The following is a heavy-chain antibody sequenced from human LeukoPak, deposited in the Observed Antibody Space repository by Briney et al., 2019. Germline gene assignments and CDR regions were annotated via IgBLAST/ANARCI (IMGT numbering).Heavy chain of an antibody. CDR1: GFTFSKYA. Sequence: GGSLRLSRAASGFTFSKYAIHWVRQAPGKGLEWVALISHRENNQNYADSVKGRFTTSRDTSKSMVYLQLNNLRTEDTAVYYCAKERTPYDYGAEFEYWGQGTLVTVSS. D-gene: IGHD3-16*01. V-gene: IGHV3-30*18. J-gene: IGHJ4*02. CDR2: ISHRENNQ. CDR3: AKERTPYDYGAEFEY.